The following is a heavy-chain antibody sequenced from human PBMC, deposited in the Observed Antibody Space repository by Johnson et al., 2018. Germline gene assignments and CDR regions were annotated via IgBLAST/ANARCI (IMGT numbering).Heavy chain of an antibody. Sequence: QVQLVESGGGVVQPGRSLRLSCAASGFTFSSYGMHWVRQAPGKGLEWVAVISYDGSNKYYADPVKGRFTISRDNSKNTLELQMNSLRAEDTAVYYCARDRKNYYYMDGWGKGTTVTVSS. V-gene: IGHV3-30*03. D-gene: IGHD1-14*01. CDR3: ARDRKNYYYMDG. CDR2: ISYDGSNK. CDR1: GFTFSSYG. J-gene: IGHJ6*03.